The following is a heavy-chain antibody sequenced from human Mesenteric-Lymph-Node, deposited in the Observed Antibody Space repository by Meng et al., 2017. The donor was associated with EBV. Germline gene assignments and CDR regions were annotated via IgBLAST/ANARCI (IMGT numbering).Heavy chain of an antibody. CDR2: IFNSGST. Sequence: QGSLQESGPGLVKPSETLSLTCTVSGDSVSSTRCYWSWIRQPPGRGLEWIGYIFNSGSTNYNPSLRSRATISVDTSRNQFSLTLNSVTAADTAVYYCARVSGPYYSPWFDPWGQGSLVTVFS. CDR1: GDSVSSTRCY. D-gene: IGHD2/OR15-2a*01. CDR3: ARVSGPYYSPWFDP. V-gene: IGHV4-61*01. J-gene: IGHJ5*02.